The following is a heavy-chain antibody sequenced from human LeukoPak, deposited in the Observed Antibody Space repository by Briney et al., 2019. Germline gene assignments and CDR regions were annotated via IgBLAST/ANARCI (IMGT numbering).Heavy chain of an antibody. D-gene: IGHD6-13*01. CDR2: IGAYNGNT. CDR1: GGTFSSYA. V-gene: IGHV1-18*01. Sequence: ASVKVSCKASGGTFSSYAISWVRQAPGQGLEWMGWIGAYNGNTNYAQKLQGRVTMTTDTSTSTAYMELRSLRSDDTAVYYCARRGQQLAPLDYWGQGTLVTVSS. J-gene: IGHJ4*02. CDR3: ARRGQQLAPLDY.